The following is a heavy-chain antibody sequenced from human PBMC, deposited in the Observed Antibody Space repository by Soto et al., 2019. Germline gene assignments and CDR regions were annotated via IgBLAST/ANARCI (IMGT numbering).Heavy chain of an antibody. CDR2: IYYSGST. V-gene: IGHV4-30-4*01. CDR3: ARHYYDSSAYHFVGLDY. D-gene: IGHD3-22*01. CDR1: GDSITNGNYY. J-gene: IGHJ4*02. Sequence: PSETLSLTCTVSGDSITNGNYYWSWTRQPPGKGLEWIGYIYYSGSTYSNPSLNGRLTMSVDTSTNQFSLKLSSVTAADTALYYCARHYYDSSAYHFVGLDYWGQGTLVTVYS.